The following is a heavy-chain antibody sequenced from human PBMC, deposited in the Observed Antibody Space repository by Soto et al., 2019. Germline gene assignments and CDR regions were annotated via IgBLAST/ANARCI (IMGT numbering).Heavy chain of an antibody. D-gene: IGHD4-17*01. CDR1: GGSISSGNYY. V-gene: IGHV4-31*03. J-gene: IGHJ4*02. Sequence: QVQLQESGPGLAKPSQTLSLTCTDSGGSISSGNYYWSGIRQHPGNGLEWVGSIYYSGTTYYNTSLKKRVTMSLGTPKTQFSLKLSSVTAADTAVYYCARGDYGELRVCDFWGQGTLVTVSS. CDR3: ARGDYGELRVCDF. CDR2: IYYSGTT.